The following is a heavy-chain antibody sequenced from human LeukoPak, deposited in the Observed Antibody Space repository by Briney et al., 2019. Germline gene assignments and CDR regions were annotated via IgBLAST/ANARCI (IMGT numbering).Heavy chain of an antibody. CDR1: GGSITSINYY. CDR2: FYYSGIT. Sequence: SETLSLTCTVSGGSITSINYYWGWIRQPSGKGLEWIGIFYYSGITNYNPSLQSRFTISVDTSKNQFSLKLSSVTAADTAVYYCVYYYGSGSVEYWGQGTLVTVSS. J-gene: IGHJ4*02. D-gene: IGHD3-10*01. V-gene: IGHV4-39*01. CDR3: VYYYGSGSVEY.